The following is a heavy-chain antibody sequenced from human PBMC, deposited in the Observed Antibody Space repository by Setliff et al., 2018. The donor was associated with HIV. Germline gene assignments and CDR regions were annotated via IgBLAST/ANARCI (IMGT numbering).Heavy chain of an antibody. CDR3: ARNPRYYDFWSGYHEYYFDY. CDR2: IYYSGST. D-gene: IGHD3-3*01. V-gene: IGHV4-39*01. CDR1: GGSIKSSSYY. J-gene: IGHJ4*02. Sequence: KPSETLSLTCTVSGGSIKSSSYYWGWIRQPPGKGLEWIGSIYYSGSTYYNPSLKSLVTIYLDTSKHQFSMKLRSVTAADTAVYYCARNPRYYDFWSGYHEYYFDYWGQGTLVTVSS.